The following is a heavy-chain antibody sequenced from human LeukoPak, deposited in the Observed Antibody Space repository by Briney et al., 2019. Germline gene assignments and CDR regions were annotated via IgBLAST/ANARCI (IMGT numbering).Heavy chain of an antibody. D-gene: IGHD3-10*01. CDR2: ISTSSSAI. CDR3: ARDPSYYYGSGSYDH. Sequence: GGSLRLSCAASGFTFSKYSMNWVRQAPGQGLEWVSYISTSSSAIYYADSVKGRFTISRDNAKNSLSLQMTSLRDEDTAVYYCARDPSYYYGSGSYDHWGQGTLVTVSS. CDR1: GFTFSKYS. J-gene: IGHJ4*02. V-gene: IGHV3-48*02.